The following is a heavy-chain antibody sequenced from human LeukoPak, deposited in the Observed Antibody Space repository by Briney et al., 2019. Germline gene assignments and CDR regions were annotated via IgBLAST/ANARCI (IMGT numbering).Heavy chain of an antibody. CDR2: ISDSGNT. D-gene: IGHD2-21*01. V-gene: IGHV3-23*01. J-gene: IGHJ4*02. CDR1: GFTFSSYG. Sequence: GRPLRLSCAASGFTFSSYGMSWVRQAPGKGLEWVSAISDSGNTYHADSVKGRFTISRDSSKNTLFLQMNRLRPEDAAVYYCAKAPVTTCRGAYCYPFDYWGQGTLVTVSS. CDR3: AKAPVTTCRGAYCYPFDY.